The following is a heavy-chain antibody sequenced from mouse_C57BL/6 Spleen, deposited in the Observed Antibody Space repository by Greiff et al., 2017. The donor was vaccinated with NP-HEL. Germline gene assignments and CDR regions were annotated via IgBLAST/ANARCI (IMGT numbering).Heavy chain of an antibody. V-gene: IGHV1-15*01. J-gene: IGHJ2*01. CDR3: IITTVY. D-gene: IGHD1-1*01. CDR2: IDPETGGT. Sequence: QVHVKQSGAELVRPGASVTLSCKASGYTFTDYEMHWVKQTPVHGLEWIGAIDPETGGTAYNQKFKGKAILTADKSSSTAYMELRSLTSEDSAVYYCIITTVYWGQGTTLTVSS. CDR1: GYTFTDYE.